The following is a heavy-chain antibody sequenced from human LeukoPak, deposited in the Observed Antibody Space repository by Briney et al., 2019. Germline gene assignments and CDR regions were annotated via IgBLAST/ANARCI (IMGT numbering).Heavy chain of an antibody. J-gene: IGHJ4*02. D-gene: IGHD6-19*01. V-gene: IGHV3-23*01. CDR1: GFTLSAYA. CDR3: AKGGGSDWYVGPDY. Sequence: GGSLRLSCAASGFTLSAYAMIGAARAQGRGRAWVTGISGDGGNTYYADSVKGRFTISRDNSKNTLYLQMNSLRAEDTALYYCAKGGGSDWYVGPDYWGQGTLVTVSS. CDR2: ISGDGGNT.